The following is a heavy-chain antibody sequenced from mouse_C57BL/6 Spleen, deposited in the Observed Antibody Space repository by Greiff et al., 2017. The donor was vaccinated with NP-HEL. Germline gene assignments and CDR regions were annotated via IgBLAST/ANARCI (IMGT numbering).Heavy chain of an antibody. CDR2: IHPNSGST. CDR3: ARSEPHYYGSSYGFAY. J-gene: IGHJ3*01. D-gene: IGHD1-1*01. Sequence: QVQLQQPGAELVKPGASVKLSCKASGYTFTSYWMHWVKQRPGQGLEWIGMIHPNSGSTNYNEKFKSKATLTVDKSSSTAYMQLSSLTSEDSAVYYCARSEPHYYGSSYGFAYWGQGTLVTVSA. CDR1: GYTFTSYW. V-gene: IGHV1-64*01.